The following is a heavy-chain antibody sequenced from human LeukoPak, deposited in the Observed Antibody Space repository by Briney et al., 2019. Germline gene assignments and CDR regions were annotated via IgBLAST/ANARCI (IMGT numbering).Heavy chain of an antibody. Sequence: SVKVSCKASGGTFSSYAISWVRQAPGQGLEWMGGIIPIFGTANYAQKFQGRVTITADESTSTAYTELSSLRSEDTAVYYCATVLRYFDWLPIDYWGQGTLVTVSS. J-gene: IGHJ4*02. D-gene: IGHD3-9*01. V-gene: IGHV1-69*01. CDR2: IIPIFGTA. CDR3: ATVLRYFDWLPIDY. CDR1: GGTFSSYA.